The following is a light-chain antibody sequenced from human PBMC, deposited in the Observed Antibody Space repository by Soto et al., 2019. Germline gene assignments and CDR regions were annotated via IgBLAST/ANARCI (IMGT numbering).Light chain of an antibody. CDR3: QQYGSSPAT. J-gene: IGKJ1*01. V-gene: IGKV3-20*01. Sequence: ESVLTQSPVTLSLSTRERAAISCMPSQSVSSNYLAWYQQKPGQAPRLLIYDTSNRASGIPDRFSGSGSETDFTLTISRLEPEDFAVYYCQQYGSSPATFGQGTKVDI. CDR2: DTS. CDR1: QSVSSNY.